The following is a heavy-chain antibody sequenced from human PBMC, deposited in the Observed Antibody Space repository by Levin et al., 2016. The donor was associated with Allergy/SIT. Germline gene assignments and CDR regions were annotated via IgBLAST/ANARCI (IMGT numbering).Heavy chain of an antibody. Sequence: GESLKISCAASGFAFSSFWMHWVRQAPGKGLVWVSRIDSDGNSTRHADSVKGRFTISRDNVKKTLYLQMNSLRAEDTAVYYCVRGYYGMDVWGQGTTVTVAS. CDR1: GFAFSSFW. J-gene: IGHJ6*02. CDR3: VRGYYGMDV. CDR2: IDSDGNST. V-gene: IGHV3-74*01.